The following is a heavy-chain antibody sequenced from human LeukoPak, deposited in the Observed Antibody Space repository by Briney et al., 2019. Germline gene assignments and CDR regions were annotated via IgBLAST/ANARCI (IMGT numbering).Heavy chain of an antibody. Sequence: SETLSLTCTVSGGSISSSSYYWGWIRQPPGKGLEWIGSIYYSGSTYYNPSLKSRVTISVDTSKNQFSLKLSSVTAADTAVYYCARHYPVLRYFDWLSGVLDYWGQGTLVTVSS. D-gene: IGHD3-9*01. CDR1: GGSISSSSYY. CDR2: IYYSGST. V-gene: IGHV4-39*01. J-gene: IGHJ4*02. CDR3: ARHYPVLRYFDWLSGVLDY.